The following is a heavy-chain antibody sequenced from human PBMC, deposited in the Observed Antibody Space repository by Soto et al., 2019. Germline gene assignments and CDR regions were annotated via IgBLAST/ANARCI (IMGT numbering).Heavy chain of an antibody. Sequence: QLQLQESGPGLVKTSETLSLTCIVSGDSISSSSYYWGWIRQPPGKGLEWMGSVYFSGATYYHSALTSRVTISVDTSKNQFSLKLSSVTAADTAVYYCARVRRSGWYLDYWGQGTLVTVSS. CDR3: ARVRRSGWYLDY. V-gene: IGHV4-39*01. J-gene: IGHJ4*02. CDR2: VYFSGAT. D-gene: IGHD6-19*01. CDR1: GDSISSSSYY.